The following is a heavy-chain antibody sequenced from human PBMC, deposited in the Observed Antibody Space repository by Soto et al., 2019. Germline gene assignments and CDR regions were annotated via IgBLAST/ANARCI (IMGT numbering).Heavy chain of an antibody. J-gene: IGHJ4*02. D-gene: IGHD7-27*01. CDR2: ISPNNDNT. CDR3: ARASTTYPLGRIGPCYFDW. CDR1: GYTFTSYG. V-gene: IGHV1-18*01. Sequence: QVQLVQSGVEVRKPGASVKVSCKTSGYTFTSYGVSWVRQAPGQGLEWMGWISPNNDNTRYAQKFQGRVTMTTDISTSTAYMEMRSLRSDDTAVYYCARASTTYPLGRIGPCYFDWWGQGTLVTVSS.